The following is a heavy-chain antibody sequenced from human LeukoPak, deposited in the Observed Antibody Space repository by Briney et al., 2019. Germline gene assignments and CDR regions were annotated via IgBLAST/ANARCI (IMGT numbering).Heavy chain of an antibody. Sequence: GESLQISCKGSGYSFTSYWIGWVRQLPGKGLEWMGLIFPGASETRYSPSFQGQVTISADKSISTAHLRWSSLTASDTAMYFCARPRVVAANTSHAAFDIWGQGTLVSVSS. CDR3: ARPRVVAANTSHAAFDI. CDR1: GYSFTSYW. D-gene: IGHD2-15*01. V-gene: IGHV5-51*01. J-gene: IGHJ3*02. CDR2: IFPGASET.